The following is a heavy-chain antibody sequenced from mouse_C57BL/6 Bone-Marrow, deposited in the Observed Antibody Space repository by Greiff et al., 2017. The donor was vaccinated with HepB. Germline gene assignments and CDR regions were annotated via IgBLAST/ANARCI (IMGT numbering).Heavy chain of an antibody. D-gene: IGHD1-1*01. CDR1: GYTFTSYW. J-gene: IGHJ4*01. V-gene: IGHV1-50*01. CDR2: IDPSDSYT. Sequence: QVQLQQPGAELVKPVASVKLSCKASGYTFTSYWMQWVKQRPGQGLEWIGEIDPSDSYTNYNQKFKGKATLTVDTSSSTAYMQLSSLTSEDSAVYYCARFITTVVATDYYAMDYWGQGTSVTVSS. CDR3: ARFITTVVATDYYAMDY.